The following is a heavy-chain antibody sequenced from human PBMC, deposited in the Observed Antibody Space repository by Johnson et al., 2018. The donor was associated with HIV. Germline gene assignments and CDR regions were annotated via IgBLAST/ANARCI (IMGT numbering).Heavy chain of an antibody. V-gene: IGHV3-9*01. CDR2: ISWNSGSI. J-gene: IGHJ3*02. CDR1: GFTLDDYA. Sequence: VQLVESGGGLVQPGRSLRLSCVASGFTLDDYAMHWVRQAPGKGLEWVSGISWNSGSIAYADSVKGRFPISRDNAKNSLYLQINSLRAEDTALYYCAKDITVVMHGAGAFDIWGQGTMVTVSS. CDR3: AKDITVVMHGAGAFDI. D-gene: IGHD4-23*01.